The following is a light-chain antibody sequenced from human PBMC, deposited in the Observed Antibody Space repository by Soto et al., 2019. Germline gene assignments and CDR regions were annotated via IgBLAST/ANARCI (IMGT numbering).Light chain of an antibody. Sequence: QSLLTQPPSASGTPGQGVAFSCSGSSSNMGSNTVNWYQHLPGTAPKLLIYNDNQRPSGVPDRFFGSKSGTSASLAITGLQSEDEADYYCAAWDGSLNHILFGGGTKVTVL. CDR1: SSNMGSNT. J-gene: IGLJ2*01. CDR2: NDN. CDR3: AAWDGSLNHIL. V-gene: IGLV1-44*01.